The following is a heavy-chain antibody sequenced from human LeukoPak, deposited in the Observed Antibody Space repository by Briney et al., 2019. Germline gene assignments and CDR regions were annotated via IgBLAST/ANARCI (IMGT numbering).Heavy chain of an antibody. CDR1: GFSFSSYW. J-gene: IGHJ3*02. D-gene: IGHD3-10*01. Sequence: PGGSLRLSCAASGFSFSSYWMHWVRQAPGKGLVWVSRISSDGSSTIYADSVKGRFTISRDNSKNTLYLQMNSLRAEDTAVYYCARPLYGSGSYYRGDDAFDIWGQGTMVTVSS. V-gene: IGHV3-74*01. CDR2: ISSDGSST. CDR3: ARPLYGSGSYYRGDDAFDI.